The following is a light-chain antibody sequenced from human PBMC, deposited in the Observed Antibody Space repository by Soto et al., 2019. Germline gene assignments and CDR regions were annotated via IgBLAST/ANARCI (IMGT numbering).Light chain of an antibody. V-gene: IGKV1-39*01. CDR2: AAS. CDR3: QQSYSTPRVT. J-gene: IGKJ3*01. Sequence: DIQMTQSPSSLSASVGDRVTITCRASQGISSYLAWYQQKPGKAPKLLIYAASTLQSGVPSRFSGSGSGTDFTLTISSLQPEDFATYYCQQSYSTPRVTFGPGTKVDIK. CDR1: QGISSY.